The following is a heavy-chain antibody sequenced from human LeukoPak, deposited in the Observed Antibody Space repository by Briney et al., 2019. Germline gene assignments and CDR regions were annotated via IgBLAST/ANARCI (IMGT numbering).Heavy chain of an antibody. J-gene: IGHJ4*02. V-gene: IGHV3-11*01. CDR2: SSSSGSTI. CDR1: GFTLSDYY. Sequence: GGSLRLSCAASGFTLSDYYMSWFRQAPGKGLEWVSYSSSSGSTIYYADSVKGRFAISRDNAKNSLYLQMNSLRDEDTAVYYCARRRDFIDYWGQGTLVTVSS. CDR3: ARRRDFIDY. D-gene: IGHD3/OR15-3a*01.